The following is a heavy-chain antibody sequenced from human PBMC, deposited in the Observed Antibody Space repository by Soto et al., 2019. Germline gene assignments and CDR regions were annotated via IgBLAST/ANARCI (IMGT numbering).Heavy chain of an antibody. D-gene: IGHD3-3*01. V-gene: IGHV3-30-3*01. CDR2: ISYDGSNK. CDR1: GFTFSSYA. CDR3: ASEGVVIRPDDKVVYYYGMDV. Sequence: QVQLVESGGGVVQPGRSLRLSCAASGFTFSSYAMHWVRQAPGKGLEWVAVISYDGSNKYYADSVKGRFTISRDNSKNTLYLQMNSLRAEDTAVYYCASEGVVIRPDDKVVYYYGMDVWGQGTTVTVSS. J-gene: IGHJ6*02.